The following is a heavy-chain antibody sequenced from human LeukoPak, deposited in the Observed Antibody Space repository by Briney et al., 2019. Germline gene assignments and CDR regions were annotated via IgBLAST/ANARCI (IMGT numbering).Heavy chain of an antibody. CDR3: ARAAYSYGPRGSDY. CDR2: ISSSSSYI. J-gene: IGHJ4*02. CDR1: EFTFSSYS. V-gene: IGHV3-21*01. D-gene: IGHD5-18*01. Sequence: PGGSLRLSCAASEFTFSSYSMNWVRQAPGKGLEWVSSISSSSSYIYYADSVKGRLTISRDNAKNSLYLQMNSLRAEDTAVYYCARAAYSYGPRGSDYWGQGTLVTVSS.